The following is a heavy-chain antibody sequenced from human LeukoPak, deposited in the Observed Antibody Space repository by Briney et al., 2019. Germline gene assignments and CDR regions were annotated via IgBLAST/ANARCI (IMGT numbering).Heavy chain of an antibody. Sequence: SETLSLTCTVSGGSISSSSYYWGWIRQPPGKGLEWIGYIYYSGSTYYNPSLKSRVTISVDTSKNQFSLKLSSVTAANTAVYYCARNQYYYDSSGYFYPYYFDYWGQGTLVTVSS. D-gene: IGHD3-22*01. V-gene: IGHV4-30-4*08. CDR2: IYYSGST. J-gene: IGHJ4*02. CDR3: ARNQYYYDSSGYFYPYYFDY. CDR1: GGSISSSSYY.